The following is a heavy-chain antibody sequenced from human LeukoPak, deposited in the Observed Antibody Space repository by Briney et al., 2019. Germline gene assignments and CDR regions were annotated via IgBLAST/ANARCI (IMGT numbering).Heavy chain of an antibody. CDR3: ARPCGGDCYTPLLRYGMDV. CDR1: GYTFTSYG. CDR2: ISAYNGNT. V-gene: IGHV1-18*01. Sequence: EASVKVSCKASGYTFTSYGISWVRQAPGQGLEWMGWISAYNGNTNYAQKLQGRVTMTTDTSTSTAYMELRSLRSDDTAVYYCARPCGGDCYTPLLRYGMDVWGQGTTVTVSS. J-gene: IGHJ6*02. D-gene: IGHD2-21*02.